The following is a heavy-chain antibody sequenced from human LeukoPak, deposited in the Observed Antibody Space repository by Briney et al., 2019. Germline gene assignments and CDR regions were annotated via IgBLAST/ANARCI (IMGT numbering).Heavy chain of an antibody. D-gene: IGHD4-17*01. CDR2: ISSSGII. CDR1: GFIFSDYY. Sequence: GGSLRLSCAASGFIFSDYYMSWIRQAPGKGLEWVSYISSSGIINYADSVKGLFTISRDNAKNSLYLQMNSLRAEDTAVYYCARDPDYGDYYFDYWGQGTLVTVSS. CDR3: ARDPDYGDYYFDY. J-gene: IGHJ4*02. V-gene: IGHV3-11*01.